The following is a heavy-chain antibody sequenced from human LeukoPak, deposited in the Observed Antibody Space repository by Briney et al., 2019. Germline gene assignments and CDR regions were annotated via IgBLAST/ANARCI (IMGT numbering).Heavy chain of an antibody. J-gene: IGHJ5*02. CDR3: AKADCSSRSCGEAGSDWFDP. CDR2: IRYDGSNK. V-gene: IGHV3-30*02. D-gene: IGHD2-2*01. CDR1: GFTFSSYG. Sequence: GGSLRLSCAASGFTFSSYGMHWVRQAPGKGLEWVAFIRYDGSNKYYADSVKGRSTISRDNSKNTLYLQMNSLRAEDTAVYYCAKADCSSRSCGEAGSDWFDPWGQGTLVTVSS.